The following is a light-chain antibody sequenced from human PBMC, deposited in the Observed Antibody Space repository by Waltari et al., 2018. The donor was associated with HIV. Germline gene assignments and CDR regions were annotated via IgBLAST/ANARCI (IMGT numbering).Light chain of an antibody. CDR2: GST. V-gene: IGLV1-40*01. Sequence: QSVLTQPPSVSGAPGQRVTISCTGGGSNIGAGYDVHWYQHLPASAPKLLIFGSTNRPLGAPDRFSCSKSDNSASLAITALQAEDEADYYCQSYDSSLSSVLFGGGTKLTVL. CDR3: QSYDSSLSSVL. CDR1: GSNIGAGYD. J-gene: IGLJ3*02.